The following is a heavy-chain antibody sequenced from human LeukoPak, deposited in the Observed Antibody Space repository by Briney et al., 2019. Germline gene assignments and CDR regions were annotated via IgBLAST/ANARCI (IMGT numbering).Heavy chain of an antibody. CDR3: ARGSDVEMATCCYMDV. D-gene: IGHD5-24*01. V-gene: IGHV1-2*02. J-gene: IGHJ6*03. Sequence: ASVKVSCKASGYTFTSYYMHWVRQAPGQGLEWMGWINPNSGGTNYAQKFQGRVTMTRDTSISTAYMELSRLRSDDTAVYYCARGSDVEMATCCYMDVWGKGTTVTVSS. CDR1: GYTFTSYY. CDR2: INPNSGGT.